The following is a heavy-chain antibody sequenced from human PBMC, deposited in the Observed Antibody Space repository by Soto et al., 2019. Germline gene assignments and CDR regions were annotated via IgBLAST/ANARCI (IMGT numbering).Heavy chain of an antibody. Sequence: PSETLSLTCTVSGGSISSSSYYWGWIRQPPGKGLEWIGSIYYSGSTYYNPSLKSRVTISVDTSKNQFSLKLSSVTAADTAVYYCARQAITMIVVVTPYYFDYWGQGALVTVSS. CDR2: IYYSGST. J-gene: IGHJ4*02. CDR3: ARQAITMIVVVTPYYFDY. CDR1: GGSISSSSYY. D-gene: IGHD3-22*01. V-gene: IGHV4-39*01.